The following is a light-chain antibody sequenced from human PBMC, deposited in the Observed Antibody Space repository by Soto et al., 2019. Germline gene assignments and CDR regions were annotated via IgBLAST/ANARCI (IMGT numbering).Light chain of an antibody. Sequence: EIVLTHSPGTLSLSPGERATLSCRASQSITNNYLAWYQQKPGQAPRLVIYDASSRATGIPDRFSGGGSGTDFTLTISRLEPEDFAVYYCQQFSSYPLTFGGGTKVDIK. CDR3: QQFSSYPLT. CDR1: QSITNNY. J-gene: IGKJ4*01. V-gene: IGKV3-20*01. CDR2: DAS.